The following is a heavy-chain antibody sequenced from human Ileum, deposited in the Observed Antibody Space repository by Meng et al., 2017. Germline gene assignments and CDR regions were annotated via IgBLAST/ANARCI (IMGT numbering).Heavy chain of an antibody. CDR3: TAEDPQYYFDY. CDR2: IRRKTDATTT. V-gene: IGHV3-15*01. CDR1: GFTFSNAW. Sequence: EVQWVESGGGWVKPGGSLRRACAASGFTFSNAWLSWVRQAPGKGLEWIARIRRKTDATTTDYVAPVKGRFTISRDDSENTLFLQMNSLKTEDTAVYYCTAEDPQYYFDYWGQGTLVTVSS. J-gene: IGHJ4*02.